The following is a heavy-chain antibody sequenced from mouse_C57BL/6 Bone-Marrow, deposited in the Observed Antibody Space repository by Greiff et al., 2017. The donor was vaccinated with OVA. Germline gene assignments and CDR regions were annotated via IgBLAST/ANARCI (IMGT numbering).Heavy chain of an antibody. V-gene: IGHV1-81*01. D-gene: IGHD2-1*01. CDR1: GYTFTSYG. CDR3: ARSPSLLLDY. Sequence: QVHVKQSGAELARPGASVKLSCKASGYTFTSYGISWVKQRTGQGLEWIGEIYPRSGNTYYNEKFKGKATLTADKSSSTAYMELRSLTSEDSAVYFCARSPSLLLDYWGQGTTLTVSS. CDR2: IYPRSGNT. J-gene: IGHJ2*01.